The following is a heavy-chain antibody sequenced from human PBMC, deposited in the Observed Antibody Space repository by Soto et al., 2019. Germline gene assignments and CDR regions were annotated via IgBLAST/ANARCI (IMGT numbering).Heavy chain of an antibody. J-gene: IGHJ3*02. CDR1: GFSLSNARMG. CDR2: IFSNDEK. D-gene: IGHD2-15*01. V-gene: IGHV2-26*01. Sequence: QVTLKESGPVLVKPTEPLTLTCTVSGFSLSNARMGVSWIRQPPGKALEWLAHIFSNDEKSYSTSLKSRLTISKDTSKSQVVLTMTNMDPVDTATYYCARMLYCSGGSCSDAFDIWGQGTMVTVSS. CDR3: ARMLYCSGGSCSDAFDI.